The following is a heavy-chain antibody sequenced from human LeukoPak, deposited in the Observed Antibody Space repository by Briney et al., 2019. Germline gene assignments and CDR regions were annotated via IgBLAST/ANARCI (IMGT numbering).Heavy chain of an antibody. Sequence: PSETLSLTCTVSGGSISSYYWSWIRQPAGKGLEWIGRIYTSGSTNYNPSLKSRVTMSVDTSKNQFSLKLSSVTAADTAVYYCAREGVRGYSYGPGINWFDPWGQGTLVTVSS. CDR2: IYTSGST. D-gene: IGHD5-18*01. CDR1: GGSISSYY. CDR3: AREGVRGYSYGPGINWFDP. V-gene: IGHV4-4*07. J-gene: IGHJ5*02.